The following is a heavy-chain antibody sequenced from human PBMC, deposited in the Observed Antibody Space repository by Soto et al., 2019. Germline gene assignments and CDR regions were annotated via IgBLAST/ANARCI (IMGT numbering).Heavy chain of an antibody. V-gene: IGHV3-23*01. J-gene: IGHJ4*02. CDR1: GFTFSSYV. Sequence: EVQLLESGGGLVQPVGSLRLSCAASGFTFSSYVMRWVRQAPGKGLAWVSSISGSGVRYYADSVKGRFTISRDNSKDTVHLQMNSLRAEDTAVYYCAGGSGSSSDFWGQGTLVTVSS. CDR3: AGGSGSSSDF. CDR2: ISGSGVR. D-gene: IGHD3-10*01.